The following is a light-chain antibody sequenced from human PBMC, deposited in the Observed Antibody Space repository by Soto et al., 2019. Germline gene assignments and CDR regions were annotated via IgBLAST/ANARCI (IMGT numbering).Light chain of an antibody. V-gene: IGKV1-39*01. J-gene: IGKJ1*01. CDR2: AAS. CDR3: QQYNDYST. Sequence: DIPMTQSPSSLSASVGDRVTITCRASQNIIFYLNWYQQKIGKPPKLLISAASNLQSGVPSRFSGSGSGTDFTLTISNLQPEDFVTYYCQQYNDYSTFGQGTRVEIK. CDR1: QNIIFY.